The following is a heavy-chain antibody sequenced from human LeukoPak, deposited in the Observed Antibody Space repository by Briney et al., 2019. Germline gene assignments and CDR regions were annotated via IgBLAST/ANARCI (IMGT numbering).Heavy chain of an antibody. CDR3: ARGDGGYYYGMDV. Sequence: GSLRLSCAASGFTFTGYEMNWVRQAPGKGLAWVSYISSSGSTIYYADSVKGRFTISRDNAKNSLYLQMNSLRAEDTAVYYCARGDGGYYYGMDVWGKGTTVTVSS. D-gene: IGHD2-21*01. V-gene: IGHV3-48*03. J-gene: IGHJ6*04. CDR1: GFTFTGYE. CDR2: ISSSGSTI.